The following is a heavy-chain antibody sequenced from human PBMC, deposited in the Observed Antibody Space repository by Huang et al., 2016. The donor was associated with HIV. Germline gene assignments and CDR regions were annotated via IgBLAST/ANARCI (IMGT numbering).Heavy chain of an antibody. CDR1: GFSISRYW. CDR3: ARDPRIQSWLNFFDY. D-gene: IGHD3-22*01. J-gene: IGHJ4*02. Sequence: EVQLVESGGGLVQPGGSLRLSCAASGFSISRYWVSWGRLVRGKWLGWVSRINSDGSSTSYADAVKGRFTISRDNAKNTLYLQMNSLRAEDTAVYYCARDPRIQSWLNFFDYWGQGTLVSVSS. V-gene: IGHV3-74*01. CDR2: INSDGSST.